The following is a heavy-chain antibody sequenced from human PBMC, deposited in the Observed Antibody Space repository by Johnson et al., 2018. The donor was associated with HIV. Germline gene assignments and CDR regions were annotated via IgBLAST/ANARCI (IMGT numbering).Heavy chain of an antibody. V-gene: IGHV3-30*04. J-gene: IGHJ3*02. CDR1: GFTFSSYA. D-gene: IGHD6-19*01. Sequence: QVQLVESGGGVVQPGRSLRLSCAASGFTFSSYAMHWVRQAPGKGLEWVAVISYDGSNKYYADSVKGRFTISRDNSKNTLYLQMNSLRAEDTAVYYCRAAKDSHTHLSIAVVDYLDAFDIWGQGTMVTVSS. CDR2: ISYDGSNK. CDR3: RAAKDSHTHLSIAVVDYLDAFDI.